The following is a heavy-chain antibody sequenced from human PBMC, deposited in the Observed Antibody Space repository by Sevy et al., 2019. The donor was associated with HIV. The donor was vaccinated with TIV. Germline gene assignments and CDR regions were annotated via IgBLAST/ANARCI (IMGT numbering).Heavy chain of an antibody. J-gene: IGHJ4*02. D-gene: IGHD4-17*01. V-gene: IGHV3-48*03. CDR3: ARDLPPSATTVAHFDC. Sequence: GGSLRLSCAASGFIFSSYEMNWVRQAPGKGLEWVSSISNSGTTIYYSDSVKGRFTISRDNARNSLYLQMNSLRAEDTAVYYCARDLPPSATTVAHFDCWGQGTLVTVSS. CDR2: ISNSGTTI. CDR1: GFIFSSYE.